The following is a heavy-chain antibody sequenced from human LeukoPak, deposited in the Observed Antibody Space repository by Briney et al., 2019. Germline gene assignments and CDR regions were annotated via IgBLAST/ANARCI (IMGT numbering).Heavy chain of an antibody. Sequence: AGGTLRLSCAASGFTFSNYGMSWVRQAPGKGLEWVSAISGSGGITYYADSVKGRFTISRDTSKNTLSLQMNSLRAEDTAVYYCAKVGHDYGDFYGYYFDYWGQGTLVTVSS. V-gene: IGHV3-23*01. D-gene: IGHD4-17*01. CDR1: GFTFSNYG. CDR3: AKVGHDYGDFYGYYFDY. J-gene: IGHJ4*02. CDR2: ISGSGGIT.